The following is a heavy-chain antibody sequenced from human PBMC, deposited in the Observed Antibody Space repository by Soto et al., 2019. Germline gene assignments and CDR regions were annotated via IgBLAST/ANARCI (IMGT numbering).Heavy chain of an antibody. Sequence: PSETLSLTCTVYGGSISSYYWSWIRQPPGKGLEWIGYIYYSGSTNYNPSLKSRVTISVDTSKNTLYLQMNSLRAEDTAVYYCVQTTGWPGFDFWGQGTLVTVSS. D-gene: IGHD6-19*01. CDR2: IYYSGST. V-gene: IGHV4-59*08. J-gene: IGHJ4*02. CDR1: GGSISSYY. CDR3: VQTTGWPGFDF.